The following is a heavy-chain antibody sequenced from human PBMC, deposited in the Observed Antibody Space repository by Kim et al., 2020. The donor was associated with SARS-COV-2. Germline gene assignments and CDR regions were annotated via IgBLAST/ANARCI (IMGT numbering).Heavy chain of an antibody. J-gene: IGHJ3*01. D-gene: IGHD3-22*01. CDR3: AHVEYYYDRCGSRDAFDF. CDR2: TYWDDDK. V-gene: IGHV2-5*02. Sequence: SGPTLVKPTQTLTLTCTFPGFSLSTSGVGVGWIRQPPGKALEWLAFTYWDDDKRYSPSLKSRPTITKDTSKNQVVLIMNNMDPVDTATYYCAHVEYYYDRCGSRDAFDFWGQATMVTVSS. CDR1: GFSLSTSGVG.